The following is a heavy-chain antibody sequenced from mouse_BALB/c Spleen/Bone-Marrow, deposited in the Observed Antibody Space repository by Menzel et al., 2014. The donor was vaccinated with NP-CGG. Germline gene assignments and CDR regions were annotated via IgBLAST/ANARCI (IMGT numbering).Heavy chain of an antibody. CDR2: IRSKSNNYAT. CDR3: VRHGYFCNYNYALDY. J-gene: IGHJ4*01. V-gene: IGHV10-1*02. CDR1: GFTFNTYA. Sequence: EVKLVESGGGLVQPKGSLKLSCAASGFTFNTYAMNWVRQAPGKGLEWVARIRSKSNNYATYYADSVKDRFTISRDDSQNMLYLQMNNLKTEVTAMYYCVRHGYFCNYNYALDYWGQGTSVTVSS. D-gene: IGHD2-1*01.